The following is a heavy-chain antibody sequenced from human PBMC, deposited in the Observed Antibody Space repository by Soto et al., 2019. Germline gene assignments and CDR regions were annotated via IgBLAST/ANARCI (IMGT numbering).Heavy chain of an antibody. CDR2: IVVGSGNT. D-gene: IGHD6-13*01. J-gene: IGHJ6*02. CDR3: ARGREVSSSWDYYGMDV. Sequence: SVKVSCKASGFTFTSSAVQWVRQARGQRLEWIGWIVVGSGNTNYAQKFQERVTITRDMSTSTAYMELSSLRSEDTAVYYCARGREVSSSWDYYGMDVWGQGTTVTVSS. CDR1: GFTFTSSA. V-gene: IGHV1-58*01.